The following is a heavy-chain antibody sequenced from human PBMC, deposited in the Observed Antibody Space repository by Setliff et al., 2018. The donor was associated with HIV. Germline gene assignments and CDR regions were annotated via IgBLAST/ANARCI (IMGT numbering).Heavy chain of an antibody. CDR3: ARDSFGSGSYVYYFEY. J-gene: IGHJ4*02. CDR1: GFIFNTYG. Sequence: GGSLRLSCVASGFIFNTYGMHWVRQTPGKGLEWVAVMWYDGSDTHYADSVKGRFTISRDNSKNTVYLQMNRLRVDDTAVYYCARDSFGSGSYVYYFEYWGQGTLVTV. D-gene: IGHD3-10*01. CDR2: MWYDGSDT. V-gene: IGHV3-33*01.